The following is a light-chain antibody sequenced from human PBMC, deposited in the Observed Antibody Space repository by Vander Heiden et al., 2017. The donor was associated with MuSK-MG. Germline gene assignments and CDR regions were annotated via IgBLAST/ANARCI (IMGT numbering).Light chain of an antibody. Sequence: DIVMMQSPATLSVSPGERATLSCSASQSVSSNFAWYQQKPGQAPRLLIYGASTRATGIPARFSGRGSGTEFTLTISSLQSEDFAVYYCQQYNNWPRMFGQGTKVEIK. J-gene: IGKJ1*01. CDR1: QSVSSN. CDR2: GAS. CDR3: QQYNNWPRM. V-gene: IGKV3-15*01.